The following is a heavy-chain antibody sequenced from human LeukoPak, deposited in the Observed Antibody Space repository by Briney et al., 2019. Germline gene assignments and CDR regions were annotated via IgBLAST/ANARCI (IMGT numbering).Heavy chain of an antibody. CDR1: GGSFSGYY. Sequence: PSETLSLTCAVYGGSFSGYYWSWIRQPPGKGLEWIGDINHSGSTNYNPSLKSRVTISVDTSKNQFSLKLSSVTAADTAVYYCARDTRRNWNYVVSYYYYGMDVWGQGTTATVSS. CDR2: INHSGST. J-gene: IGHJ6*02. V-gene: IGHV4-34*01. D-gene: IGHD1-7*01. CDR3: ARDTRRNWNYVVSYYYYGMDV.